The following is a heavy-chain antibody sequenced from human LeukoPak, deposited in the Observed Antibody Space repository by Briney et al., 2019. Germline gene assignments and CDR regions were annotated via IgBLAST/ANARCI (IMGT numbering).Heavy chain of an antibody. D-gene: IGHD5-18*01. Sequence: GGSLRLSCAASGFTFDDYAMHWVRQAPGKGLEWVSGISWNSGSIGYADSVKGRFTISRDNAKNSLYLQMNSLRVEDTAVYYCARGNSLDYWGQGILVTVSS. CDR3: ARGNSLDY. J-gene: IGHJ4*02. V-gene: IGHV3-9*01. CDR2: ISWNSGSI. CDR1: GFTFDDYA.